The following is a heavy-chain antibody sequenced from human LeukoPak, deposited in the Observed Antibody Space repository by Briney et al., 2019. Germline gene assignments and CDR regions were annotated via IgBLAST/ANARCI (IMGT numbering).Heavy chain of an antibody. Sequence: GGSLRLSCAASGFTFSSSSMNWVRQAPGKGLEWVSYISDNSNYIYYSDSVEGRFTISRDNAKNSLYLQMNSLRAEDTAVYYCARGFGSMGGNFDYWGQGTLVTVSS. V-gene: IGHV3-21*05. J-gene: IGHJ4*02. D-gene: IGHD3-10*01. CDR1: GFTFSSSS. CDR2: ISDNSNYI. CDR3: ARGFGSMGGNFDY.